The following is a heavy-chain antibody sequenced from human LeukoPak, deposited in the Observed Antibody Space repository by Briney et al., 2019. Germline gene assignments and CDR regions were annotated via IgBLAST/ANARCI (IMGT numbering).Heavy chain of an antibody. D-gene: IGHD1-26*01. V-gene: IGHV3-30-3*01. Sequence: PGGSLRLSCAASGFTFSDYAMYWVRQAPGKGLEWVTSISYDGSNEYYADSVKGRFTTSRDNSKNTLYLQMNSLRDEDTAVYYCARTSLVATTHFDYWGQGTLVTVSS. CDR2: ISYDGSNE. CDR3: ARTSLVATTHFDY. CDR1: GFTFSDYA. J-gene: IGHJ4*02.